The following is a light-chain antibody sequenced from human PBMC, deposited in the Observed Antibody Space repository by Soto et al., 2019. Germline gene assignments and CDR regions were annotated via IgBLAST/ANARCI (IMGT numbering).Light chain of an antibody. Sequence: QSVLTQPASVSGSPGQSITISCTGTSSDVGGYNYVSWYQQHPGKAPKLMIYDVSNRPSGVSNRFSGSKSGNTASLTISGLQAEDEADYSCSSYTGSSTPLFGGGTKLTVL. J-gene: IGLJ2*01. CDR3: SSYTGSSTPL. CDR2: DVS. CDR1: SSDVGGYNY. V-gene: IGLV2-14*01.